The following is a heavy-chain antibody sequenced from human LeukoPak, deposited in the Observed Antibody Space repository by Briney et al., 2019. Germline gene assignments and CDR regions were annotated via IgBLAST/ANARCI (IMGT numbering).Heavy chain of an antibody. CDR2: MNPNSGNT. D-gene: IGHD2-2*01. V-gene: IGHV1-8*03. CDR3: ARGGYCSSTSCYRRWFDP. Sequence: ASVKVSCKASGYTFTSYDINWVRQATGQGLEWMGWMNPNSGNTGYAQKFQGRVTITRNTSISTAYMELSSLRSEDTAVYYCARGGYCSSTSCYRRWFDPWGQGTLVNVSS. J-gene: IGHJ5*02. CDR1: GYTFTSYD.